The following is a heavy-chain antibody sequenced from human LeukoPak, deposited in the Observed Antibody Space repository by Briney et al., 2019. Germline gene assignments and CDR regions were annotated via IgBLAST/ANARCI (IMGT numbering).Heavy chain of an antibody. D-gene: IGHD2-21*01. CDR1: GFTFSSYG. CDR3: AIAYCGGDCYSHFDY. CDR2: ISSSSSYI. V-gene: IGHV3-21*01. J-gene: IGHJ4*02. Sequence: GRSLRLSRAASGFTFSSYGMHWVRQAPGKGLEWVSSISSSSSYIYYADSVKGRFTISRDNAKNSLYLQMNSLRAEDTAVYYCAIAYCGGDCYSHFDYWGQGTLVTVSS.